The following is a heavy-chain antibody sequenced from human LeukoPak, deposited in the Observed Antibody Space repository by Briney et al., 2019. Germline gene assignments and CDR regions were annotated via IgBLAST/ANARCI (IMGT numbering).Heavy chain of an antibody. CDR2: INQDGSEE. D-gene: IGHD3-22*01. CDR1: RFVFGAYW. CDR3: AKRGRAYYYDSSGHDY. V-gene: IGHV3-7*03. Sequence: GGSLRLSCAASRFVFGAYWMTWVRQAPGKGLEWVASINQDGSEEYYVDSMRGRFTISRDNPKNSVFLQMNSLRAEDTAVYYCAKRGRAYYYDSSGHDYWGQGTLVTVSS. J-gene: IGHJ4*02.